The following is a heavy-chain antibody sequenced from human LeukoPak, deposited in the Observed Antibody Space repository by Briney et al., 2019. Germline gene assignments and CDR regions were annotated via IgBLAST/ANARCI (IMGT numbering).Heavy chain of an antibody. D-gene: IGHD3-16*01. Sequence: SETLSLTCAVYGGSFSGYYWSWIRRPPGKGLEWIGEINHSGSTNYNPSLKSRVTISVDTSKNQFSLKLSSVTAADTAVYYCARGTGGKWGQGTLVTVSS. J-gene: IGHJ4*02. CDR3: ARGTGGK. CDR2: INHSGST. V-gene: IGHV4-34*01. CDR1: GGSFSGYY.